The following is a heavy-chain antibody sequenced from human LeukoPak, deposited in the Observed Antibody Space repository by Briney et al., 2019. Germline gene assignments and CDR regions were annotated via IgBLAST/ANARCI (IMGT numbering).Heavy chain of an antibody. CDR1: GFTFSSYG. CDR3: ARTPYYYGSGSSLQFNYYYMDV. CDR2: IRYDGSNK. V-gene: IGHV3-30*02. D-gene: IGHD3-10*01. J-gene: IGHJ6*03. Sequence: GGSLRLSCAASGFTFSSYGMHWVRQAPGKGLEWVAFIRYDGSNKYYADSVKGRFTISRDNSKNTLYLQMNSLRAEDTAVYYCARTPYYYGSGSSLQFNYYYMDVWGKGTTVTVSS.